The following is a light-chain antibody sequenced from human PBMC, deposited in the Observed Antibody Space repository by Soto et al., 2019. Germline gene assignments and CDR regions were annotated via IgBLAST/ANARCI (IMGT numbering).Light chain of an antibody. V-gene: IGKV2-30*01. Sequence: DVVMTQSPLSLPVTLGQPASISCRSSQSLVYIDGNAYLNWFQQRPGQSPRRLIHTVSSRDSGVXDXXGGSGSGTDFTLTISRVEADDVGIYYCMQGTHWPPTFGQGTKVEIK. CDR2: TVS. CDR3: MQGTHWPPT. J-gene: IGKJ1*01. CDR1: QSLVYIDGNAY.